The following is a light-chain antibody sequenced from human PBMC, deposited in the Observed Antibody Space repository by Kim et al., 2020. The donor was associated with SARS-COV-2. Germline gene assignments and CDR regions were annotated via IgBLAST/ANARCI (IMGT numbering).Light chain of an antibody. V-gene: IGLV3-25*03. J-gene: IGLJ2*01. Sequence: SPGQTARITCSGDALPKQYAYWYQQKQGQAPVLVIYKDSERPSGIPERFSGSSSGTTVTLTISGVQAEDEADYYCQSADSSGTYEVFGGGTQLTVL. CDR2: KDS. CDR1: ALPKQY. CDR3: QSADSSGTYEV.